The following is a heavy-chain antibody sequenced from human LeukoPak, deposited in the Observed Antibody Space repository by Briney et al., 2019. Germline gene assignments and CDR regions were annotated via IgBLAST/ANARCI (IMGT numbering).Heavy chain of an antibody. V-gene: IGHV7-4-1*02. CDR3: ARTVAWESYYYVDV. Sequence: APVKVSCKASGYTFTKYAMNWVRQAPGQGLEWMGWINTNTGNPTYAQGFTGRFVFSLDTSVSTAYLRISSLKAEDTAVYYCARTVAWESYYYVDVRGKGTTVTVSS. CDR1: GYTFTKYA. D-gene: IGHD6-19*01. CDR2: INTNTGNP. J-gene: IGHJ6*03.